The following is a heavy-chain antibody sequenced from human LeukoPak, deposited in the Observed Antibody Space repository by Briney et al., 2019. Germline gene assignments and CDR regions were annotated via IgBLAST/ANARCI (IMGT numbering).Heavy chain of an antibody. CDR1: GGSISSGDYY. J-gene: IGHJ4*02. D-gene: IGHD5-18*01. V-gene: IGHV4-61*08. CDR2: IYYSGST. Sequence: SETLSLTCTVSGGSISSGDYYWSWIRQPPGKGLEWIGYIYYSGSTNYNPSLKSRVTISVDTSKNQFSLKLSSVTAADTAVYYCAREYSYGLIDYWGQGTLVTVSS. CDR3: AREYSYGLIDY.